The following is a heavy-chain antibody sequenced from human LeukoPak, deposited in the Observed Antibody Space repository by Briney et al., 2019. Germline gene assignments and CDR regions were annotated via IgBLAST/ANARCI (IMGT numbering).Heavy chain of an antibody. CDR3: ARVLTGDSSGYYSDYYYGMDV. CDR2: ISSSSYT. V-gene: IGHV3-11*06. J-gene: IGHJ6*02. Sequence: PGGSLRLSCAASGFTFSDYYMSWIRQAPGKGLEWVSYISSSSYTNYADSVKGRFTISRDNAKNSLYLQMNSLRAEDTAVYYCARVLTGDSSGYYSDYYYGMDVWGQGTTVTVSS. CDR1: GFTFSDYY. D-gene: IGHD3-22*01.